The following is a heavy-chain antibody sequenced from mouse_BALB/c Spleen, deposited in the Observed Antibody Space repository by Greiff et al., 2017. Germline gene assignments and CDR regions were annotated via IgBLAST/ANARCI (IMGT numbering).Heavy chain of an antibody. CDR1: GYSITSGYY. J-gene: IGHJ1*01. CDR3: ARGGNYRYFDV. D-gene: IGHD1-1*01. V-gene: IGHV3-6*02. CDR2: ISYDGSN. Sequence: ESGPGLVKPSQSLSLTCSVTGYSITSGYYWNWIRQFPGNKLEWMGYISYDGSNNYNPSLKNRISITRDTSKNQFFLKLNSVTTEDTATYYCARGGNYRYFDVWGAGTTVTVSS.